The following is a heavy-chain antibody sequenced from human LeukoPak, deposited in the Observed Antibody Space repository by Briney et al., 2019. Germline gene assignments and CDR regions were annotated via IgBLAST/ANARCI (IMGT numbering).Heavy chain of an antibody. Sequence: GGSLRLSCAASGFTFSSYSMNWVRQAPGKGLEWVSSISSSSSYIYYADSVKGRFTISRDNAKNSLYLQMNSLRAEDTAVYYCARGLRAAAGTQTKKGNWFDPWGQGTLVTVSS. V-gene: IGHV3-21*01. CDR2: ISSSSSYI. CDR1: GFTFSSYS. CDR3: ARGLRAAAGTQTKKGNWFDP. J-gene: IGHJ5*02. D-gene: IGHD6-13*01.